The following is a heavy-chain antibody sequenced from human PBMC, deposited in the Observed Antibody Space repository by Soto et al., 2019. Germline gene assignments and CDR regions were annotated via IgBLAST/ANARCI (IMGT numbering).Heavy chain of an antibody. CDR2: VNPISGNT. J-gene: IGHJ5*02. CDR3: ARASMYIWNDH. V-gene: IGHV1-8*01. CDR1: GYTFTTYD. Sequence: QVQLVQSGAEVKRPGASVKVSCEASGYTFTTYDINWVRQASGQGLEWMGCVNPISGNTVYAQKFHGRVTMTRDTSIRSAYMELSSLKSDDTAIYYCARASMYIWNDHWGQGTLVTVSS. D-gene: IGHD1-20*01.